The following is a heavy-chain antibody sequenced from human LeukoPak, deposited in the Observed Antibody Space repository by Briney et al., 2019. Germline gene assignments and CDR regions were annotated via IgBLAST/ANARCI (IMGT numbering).Heavy chain of an antibody. CDR3: ARTRLEPSYGDYFYYYYGMDV. J-gene: IGHJ6*02. Sequence: GSLRLSCAASGFTVSSNYMSWVRQAPGKGLEWVSVIYSGGSTYYADSVKGRFTISRDNSKNTLYLQMNSLRAEDTAVYYCARTRLEPSYGDYFYYYYGMDVWGQGTTVTVSS. V-gene: IGHV3-53*01. CDR2: IYSGGST. D-gene: IGHD4-17*01. CDR1: GFTVSSNY.